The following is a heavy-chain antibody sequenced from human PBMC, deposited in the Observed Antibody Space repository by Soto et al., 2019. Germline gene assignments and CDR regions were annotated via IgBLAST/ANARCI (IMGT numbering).Heavy chain of an antibody. V-gene: IGHV4-39*01. CDR3: ARHSIAVRKNNWFDP. D-gene: IGHD6-19*01. J-gene: IGHJ5*02. Sequence: LSLTCTVSGGSIISSDYYWGWVRQPPGKGLEWIGSVFYLGSTYYNPSLKSQVTMSVDTSKNQFSLKLTSVTAADTAIYYCARHSIAVRKNNWFDPWGQGTPVTVSS. CDR2: VFYLGST. CDR1: GGSIISSDYY.